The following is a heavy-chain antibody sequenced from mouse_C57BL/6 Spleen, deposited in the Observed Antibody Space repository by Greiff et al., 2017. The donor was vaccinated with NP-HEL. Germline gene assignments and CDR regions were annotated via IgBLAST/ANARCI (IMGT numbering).Heavy chain of an antibody. CDR3: ARDNHGLFAY. CDR2: ISYDGSN. Sequence: EVKLQESGPGLVKPSQSLSLTCSVTGYSITSGYYWNWIRQFPGNKLEWMGYISYDGSNNYNPSLKNRISITRDTSKNQFFLKLNSVTTEDTATYYCARDNHGLFAYWGQGTLVTVSA. D-gene: IGHD3-1*01. J-gene: IGHJ3*01. V-gene: IGHV3-6*01. CDR1: GYSITSGYY.